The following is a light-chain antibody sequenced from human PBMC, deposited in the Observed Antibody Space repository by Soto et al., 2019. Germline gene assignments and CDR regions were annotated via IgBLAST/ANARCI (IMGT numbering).Light chain of an antibody. J-gene: IGLJ2*01. CDR3: SSYAGSNNFVV. Sequence: QSALTQPPSASGSPGQSVTISCTGTSSDVGDYNYVSWYQHHPGKAPKLMIYEVSKRPSGVPDRFSGSKSGNTASLTVSGLQADDESDYYCSSYAGSNNFVVCGGGTKLTDL. CDR2: EVS. CDR1: SSDVGDYNY. V-gene: IGLV2-8*01.